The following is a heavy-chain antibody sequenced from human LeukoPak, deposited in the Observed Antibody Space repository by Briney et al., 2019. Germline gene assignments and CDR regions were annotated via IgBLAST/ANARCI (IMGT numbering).Heavy chain of an antibody. CDR1: GFTFDNYA. CDR2: ISGGGAKR. Sequence: GGSLRLSCAASGFTFDNYAMNWVREAPGKGLEWVSYISGGGAKRHYSDSVKGRFTISRDNPKNTLYLQINNLRAEDTAMYYCAKCSAGYYNDAFDIWGRGTMVTVSS. V-gene: IGHV3-23*01. D-gene: IGHD3-10*02. CDR3: AKCSAGYYNDAFDI. J-gene: IGHJ3*02.